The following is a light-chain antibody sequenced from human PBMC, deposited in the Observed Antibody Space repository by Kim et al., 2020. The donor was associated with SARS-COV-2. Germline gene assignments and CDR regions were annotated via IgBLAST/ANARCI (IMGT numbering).Light chain of an antibody. Sequence: VSPGERATHSCRASPSVYNNLAWYQQKPGQAPRLLIYAASTRATGVPARFSGSGSGTEFSITISSLQSEDFAVYFCQQYHMWPLTFGGGTNVDIK. CDR3: QQYHMWPLT. CDR2: AAS. J-gene: IGKJ4*01. CDR1: PSVYNN. V-gene: IGKV3-15*01.